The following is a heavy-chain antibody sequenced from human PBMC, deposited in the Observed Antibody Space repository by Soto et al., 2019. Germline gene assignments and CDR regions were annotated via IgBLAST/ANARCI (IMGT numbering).Heavy chain of an antibody. Sequence: GGSLRLSCAASGFTFSNAWMSWVRQAPGKGLEWVGRIKSKTDGGTTDYAAPVKGRFTISRDDSKNTLYLQMNSLKTEDTAVYYCTTFTIFGVVAGLGDFDYWGQGTLVTVSS. D-gene: IGHD3-3*01. CDR1: GFTFSNAW. CDR3: TTFTIFGVVAGLGDFDY. J-gene: IGHJ4*02. CDR2: IKSKTDGGTT. V-gene: IGHV3-15*01.